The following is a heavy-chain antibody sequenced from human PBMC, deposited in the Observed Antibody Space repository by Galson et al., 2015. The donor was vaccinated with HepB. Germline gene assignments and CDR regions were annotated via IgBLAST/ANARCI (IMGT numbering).Heavy chain of an antibody. D-gene: IGHD3-9*01. CDR3: ARGRYRLGRLLMVADAFDI. V-gene: IGHV1-2*05. CDR1: GYTFTGYH. CDR2: INPDSGGT. Sequence: SVKVSCKASGYTFTGYHIHWVRQAPGQGLEWMGRINPDSGGTYYGQKFQGRVTMTRDTSITTAYMELRRLRSDDTCVYYCARGRYRLGRLLMVADAFDIWGQGTMVTVSS. J-gene: IGHJ3*02.